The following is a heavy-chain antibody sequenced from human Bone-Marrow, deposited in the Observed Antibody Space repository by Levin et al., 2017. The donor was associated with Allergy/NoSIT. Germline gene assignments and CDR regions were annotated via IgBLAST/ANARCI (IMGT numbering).Heavy chain of an antibody. V-gene: IGHV3-23*01. Sequence: GGSLRLSCAASGFTFSSYAMSWVRQAPGKGLEWVSAISGSGGSTYYADSVKGRFTISRDNSKNTLYLQMNSLRAEDTAVYYCAKDPTHCSSTSCYTRDVAAAGTPFDYWGQGTLVTVSS. D-gene: IGHD2-2*02. CDR1: GFTFSSYA. J-gene: IGHJ4*02. CDR3: AKDPTHCSSTSCYTRDVAAAGTPFDY. CDR2: ISGSGGST.